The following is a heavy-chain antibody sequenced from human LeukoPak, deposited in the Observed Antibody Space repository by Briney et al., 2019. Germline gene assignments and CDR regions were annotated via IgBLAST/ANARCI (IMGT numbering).Heavy chain of an antibody. CDR3: ARVEEGYGSGRRENYYYYYMDV. J-gene: IGHJ6*03. CDR2: IYYTGST. CDR1: GGSISSYY. V-gene: IGHV4-59*01. D-gene: IGHD3-10*01. Sequence: SETLSLTCTVSGGSISSYYWSWIRQPPGKGLEWIGYIYYTGSTSYNPSLKSRVTMSVDTSKNQFSLKLSSVTAADTAVYYCARVEEGYGSGRRENYYYYYMDVWGKGTTVTISS.